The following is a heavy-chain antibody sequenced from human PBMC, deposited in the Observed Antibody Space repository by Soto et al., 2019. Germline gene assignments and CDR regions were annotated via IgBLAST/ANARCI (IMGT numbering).Heavy chain of an antibody. CDR1: KTTFSDYG. Sequence: QVQLVQSGPEVKKPGSSVNISCTAPKTTFSDYGLNWVRQTPGQGLEWMGGIIPVLGTINYAQKFQGTVTINAAKSSDKVYMAVTSLTSEDTAVYSCACGTLFCAGDCYVEDGGLGTVGTVSS. CDR2: IIPVLGTI. D-gene: IGHD2-21*02. J-gene: IGHJ4*02. CDR3: ACGTLFCAGDCYVED. V-gene: IGHV1-69*06.